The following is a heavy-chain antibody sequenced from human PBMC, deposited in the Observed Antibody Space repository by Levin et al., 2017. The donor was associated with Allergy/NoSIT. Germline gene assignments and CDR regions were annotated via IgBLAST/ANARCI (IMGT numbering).Heavy chain of an antibody. J-gene: IGHJ4*02. D-gene: IGHD5-12*01. CDR3: ARVGVDIVATIESDY. CDR2: ISSSSSYI. CDR1: GFTFSSYS. V-gene: IGHV3-21*01. Sequence: GESLKISCAASGFTFSSYSMNWVRQAPGKGLEWVSSISSSSSYIYYADSVKGRFTISRDNAKNSLYLQMNSLRAEDTAVYYCARVGVDIVATIESDYWGQGTLVTVSS.